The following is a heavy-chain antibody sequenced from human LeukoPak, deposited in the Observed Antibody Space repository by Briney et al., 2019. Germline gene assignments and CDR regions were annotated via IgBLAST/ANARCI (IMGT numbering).Heavy chain of an antibody. J-gene: IGHJ5*02. D-gene: IGHD6-13*01. Sequence: ASVKVSCKASGYTFTGYYMHWVRQAPGRGLEWMGWINPNSGGTNYAQKFQGRVTMTRDTSISTAYMELSRLRSDDTAVYYCAREGQQLVNWFDPWGQGTLVTVSS. CDR3: AREGQQLVNWFDP. CDR1: GYTFTGYY. CDR2: INPNSGGT. V-gene: IGHV1-2*02.